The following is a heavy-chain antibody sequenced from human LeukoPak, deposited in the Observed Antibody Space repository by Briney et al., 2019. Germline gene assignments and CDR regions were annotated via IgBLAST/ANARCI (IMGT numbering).Heavy chain of an antibody. D-gene: IGHD3-3*01. J-gene: IGHJ4*02. CDR2: IIPIFGTA. Sequence: SVKVSCKASGGTFSSYAISWVRQAPGQGLEWMGRIIPIFGTANYAQKFQGRVTITTDESTSTAYMELSSLRSEDTAVYYCARLGELRFLEWSRDYWGQGTLVTVSS. CDR3: ARLGELRFLEWSRDY. V-gene: IGHV1-69*05. CDR1: GGTFSSYA.